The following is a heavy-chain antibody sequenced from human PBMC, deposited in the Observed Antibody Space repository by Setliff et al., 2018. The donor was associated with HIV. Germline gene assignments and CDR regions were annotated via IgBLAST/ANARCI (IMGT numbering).Heavy chain of an antibody. CDR3: ARLGGICSGGSCTALAYTMDV. Sequence: GESLKISCKGSGYSFSSYWIAWVRQMPGKGLDWMGIIYPGDSDTKYSPSFQGQVTISADKSISTAYLQCSSLKASDTAMYYCARLGGICSGGSCTALAYTMDVWGQGTTVTSP. CDR2: IYPGDSDT. CDR1: GYSFSSYW. J-gene: IGHJ6*02. V-gene: IGHV5-51*01. D-gene: IGHD2-15*01.